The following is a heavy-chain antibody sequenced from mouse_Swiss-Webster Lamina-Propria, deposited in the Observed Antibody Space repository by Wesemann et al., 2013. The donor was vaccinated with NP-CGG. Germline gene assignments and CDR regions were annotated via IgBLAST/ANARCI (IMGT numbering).Heavy chain of an antibody. V-gene: IGHV1-67*01. Sequence: QVQLQQSGPELVRPGVSVKISCKGSGYTFTDYAMHWVKQSHAKSLEWIGVISTYYGNTNYNQKFKGKATMTVDKSSSTAYMELARLTSEDSAIYYCARSGGLRLYAMDYWGQGTSVTVSS. CDR2: ISTYYGNT. J-gene: IGHJ4*01. CDR1: GYTFTDYA. CDR3: ARSGGLRLYAMDY. D-gene: IGHD2-4*01.